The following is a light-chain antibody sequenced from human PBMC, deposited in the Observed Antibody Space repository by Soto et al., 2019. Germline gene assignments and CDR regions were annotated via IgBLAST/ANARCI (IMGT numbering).Light chain of an antibody. CDR3: QQRSNWPLLT. V-gene: IGKV3-11*01. Sequence: EIVLTQSPATLSLSPGERATLSCRASQSVSSSLAWYQQKPGQAPRLLSYDASNRATGIPARFSGSGSGTDVTLTISSLEPEDFGVYYCQQRSNWPLLTFGGGTKVEIK. J-gene: IGKJ4*01. CDR1: QSVSSS. CDR2: DAS.